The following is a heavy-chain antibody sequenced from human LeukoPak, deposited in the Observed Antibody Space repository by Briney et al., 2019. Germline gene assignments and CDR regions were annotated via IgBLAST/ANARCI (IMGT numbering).Heavy chain of an antibody. Sequence: GGSLRLSCAASGFTFSSYAMSWVRQAPGKGLEWVSAISGSGGSTYYADSVKGRFTISRDNSKNTLYLQMNSLRAEDTAVYYCARVVPYYYGSGSSDYWGQGTLVTVSS. CDR2: ISGSGGST. J-gene: IGHJ4*02. V-gene: IGHV3-23*01. CDR3: ARVVPYYYGSGSSDY. D-gene: IGHD3-10*01. CDR1: GFTFSSYA.